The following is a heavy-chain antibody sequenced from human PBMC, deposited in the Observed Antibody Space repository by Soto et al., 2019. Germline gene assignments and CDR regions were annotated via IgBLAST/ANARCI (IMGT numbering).Heavy chain of an antibody. CDR1: GGSISSYY. J-gene: IGHJ4*02. CDR3: ARTITFGGVIVMYFDY. D-gene: IGHD3-16*02. V-gene: IGHV4-59*08. Sequence: SETLSLTCTVSGGSISSYYWSWIRQPPGKGLEWIGYIYYSGSTNYNPSLKSRVTISVDTSKNQFSLKLSSVTAADTAVYYCARTITFGGVIVMYFDYWGQGTLVTVSS. CDR2: IYYSGST.